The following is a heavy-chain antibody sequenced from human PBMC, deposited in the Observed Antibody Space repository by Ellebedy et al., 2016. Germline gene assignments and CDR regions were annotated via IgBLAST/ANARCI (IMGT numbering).Heavy chain of an antibody. D-gene: IGHD2-21*01. CDR3: AKHETGGDYYFDL. CDR1: GFTFKTYA. CDR2: LSGSGPKT. J-gene: IGHJ2*01. V-gene: IGHV3-23*01. Sequence: GGSLRLXCAASGFTFKTYAMSWVRQAPGEGLEWVSTLSGSGPKTYYADSVQVRFTISRDNSKSTLYLQMNSLRAEDTAVYYCAKHETGGDYYFDLWGRGTLVTVSS.